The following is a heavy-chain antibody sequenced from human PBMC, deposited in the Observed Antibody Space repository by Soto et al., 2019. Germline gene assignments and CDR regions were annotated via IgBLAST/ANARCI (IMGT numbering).Heavy chain of an antibody. CDR2: IYHSGST. CDR1: GGSISSGGYS. D-gene: IGHD5-18*01. CDR3: ARNHVDTAMVGYYYYYGMDV. Sequence: SETLSLTCAVSGGSISSGGYSWSWIRQPPGKGLEWIGYIYHSGSTYYNPSLKSRVTISVDTSKNQFSLKLSSVTAADTAVYYCARNHVDTAMVGYYYYYGMDVWGQGTTVTVSS. J-gene: IGHJ6*02. V-gene: IGHV4-30-2*01.